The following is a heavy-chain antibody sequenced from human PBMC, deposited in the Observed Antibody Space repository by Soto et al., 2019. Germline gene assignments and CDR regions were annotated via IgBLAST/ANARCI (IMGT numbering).Heavy chain of an antibody. D-gene: IGHD1-26*01. CDR1: GFVFTTYG. V-gene: IGHV3-33*01. CDR2: IWHDGSGT. CDR3: VRDPAALRNRVRVGYFNL. J-gene: IGHJ2*01. Sequence: QVKLVESGGGVVQPGRSLRLSCAASGFVFTTYGMHWVRQAPGKGLEWVGVIWHDGSGTYYADALQGRFTISRDNSKNTLFLQMDSLTVEDTAVSYCVRDPAALRNRVRVGYFNLWGRGTQVTVSS.